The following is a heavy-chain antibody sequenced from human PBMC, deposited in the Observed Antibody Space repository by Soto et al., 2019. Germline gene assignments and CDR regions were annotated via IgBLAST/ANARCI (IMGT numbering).Heavy chain of an antibody. CDR1: GFTFSSYA. J-gene: IGHJ4*02. D-gene: IGHD3-3*01. CDR3: ARDPALTYYDFWSGYPAFDY. CDR2: ISYDGSNK. Sequence: PGGSLRLSCAASGFTFSSYAMHWVRQAPGKGLEWVAVISYDGSNKYYADSVKGRFTISRDNSKNTLYLQMNSLRAEDTAVYYCARDPALTYYDFWSGYPAFDYWGQGTLVTVSS. V-gene: IGHV3-30-3*01.